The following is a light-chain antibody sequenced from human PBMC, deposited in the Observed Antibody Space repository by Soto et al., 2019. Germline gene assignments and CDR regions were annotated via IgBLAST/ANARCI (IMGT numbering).Light chain of an antibody. J-gene: IGLJ1*01. CDR3: SSYTSSSTLVV. V-gene: IGLV2-14*01. CDR1: SSDVGGYNY. Sequence: QPALTQPASVYGSPGQSITISCTGTSSDVGGYNYVSWYQQHPGKAPKLMIYDVSNRPSGVSNRFSGSKSGNTASLTISGLQAEDEADYYCSSYTSSSTLVVFGTGTKLTVL. CDR2: DVS.